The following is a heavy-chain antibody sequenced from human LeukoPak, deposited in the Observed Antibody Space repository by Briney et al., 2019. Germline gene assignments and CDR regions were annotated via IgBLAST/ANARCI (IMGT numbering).Heavy chain of an antibody. V-gene: IGHV3-74*01. CDR3: AREEMSGSYSDY. J-gene: IGHJ4*02. Sequence: PGGSLRLSCAASGFTFSSYWMHWVRQAPGKGLVWVSRINSDGSSASYADSVKGRFTISRDNAKNTLYLQMNSLRAEDTAVYYCAREEMSGSYSDYWGQGTLVTVSS. D-gene: IGHD1-26*01. CDR1: GFTFSSYW. CDR2: INSDGSSA.